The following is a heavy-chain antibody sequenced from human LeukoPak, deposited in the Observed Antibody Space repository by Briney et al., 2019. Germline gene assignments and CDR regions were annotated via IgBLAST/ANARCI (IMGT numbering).Heavy chain of an antibody. CDR2: IWYGGSNK. Sequence: GGSLRLSCAASGFTFSSYGRRWVRQAPGKGLEWVADIWYGGSNKYYADSVKGRFTISREYSKNTLYLQMNRLRAEDTAVYYCARASYYDSVGFDYWGQGTLVTVSS. CDR3: ARASYYDSVGFDY. D-gene: IGHD3-22*01. J-gene: IGHJ4*02. CDR1: GFTFSSYG. V-gene: IGHV3-33*01.